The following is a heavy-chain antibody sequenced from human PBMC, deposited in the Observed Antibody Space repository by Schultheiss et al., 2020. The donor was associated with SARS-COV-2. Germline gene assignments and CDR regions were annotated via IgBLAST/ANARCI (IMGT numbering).Heavy chain of an antibody. CDR2: IYWDDDK. D-gene: IGHD4-17*01. J-gene: IGHJ4*02. Sequence: SGPTLVKPTQTLTLTCTFSGFSLSTSGMCVSWIRQPPGKALEWLALIYWDDDKRYSPSLKSRLTITKDTSKNQVVLTMTNMDPVDTATYYCARSYGDYPEYYFDYWGQGTLVTVSS. CDR3: ARSYGDYPEYYFDY. CDR1: GFSLSTSGMC. V-gene: IGHV2-5*08.